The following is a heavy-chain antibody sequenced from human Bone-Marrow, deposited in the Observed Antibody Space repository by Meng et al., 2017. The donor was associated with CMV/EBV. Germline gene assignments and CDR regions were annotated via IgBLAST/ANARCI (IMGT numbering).Heavy chain of an antibody. CDR1: GFTFSSYW. CDR2: INSDGSST. V-gene: IGHV3-74*01. CDR3: ARDRRWVFGVVIYPYGMDV. Sequence: GESLKISCAASGFTFSSYWMHWVRQAPGKGLVWVSRINSDGSSTSYADSVKGRFTISRDNAKNTLYLQMNSLRAEDTAVYYCARDRRWVFGVVIYPYGMDVWGQGTTVTV. D-gene: IGHD3-3*01. J-gene: IGHJ6*02.